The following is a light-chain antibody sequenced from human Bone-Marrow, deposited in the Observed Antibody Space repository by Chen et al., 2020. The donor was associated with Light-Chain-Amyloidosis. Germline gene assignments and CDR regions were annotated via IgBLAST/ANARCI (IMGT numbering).Light chain of an antibody. Sequence: IVMPQPPDSLPVCPAVRATINCKSSQSVLYSSNNKNYYAWYQQKPEQPPKLLICWASTRESGVPDRFSGSGSGTDFTLTISSLQAEDVAVYYCQQYYSTLPYTFGQGTKREIK. CDR3: QQYYSTLPYT. V-gene: IGKV4-1*01. CDR1: QSVLYSSNNKNY. CDR2: WAS. J-gene: IGKJ2*01.